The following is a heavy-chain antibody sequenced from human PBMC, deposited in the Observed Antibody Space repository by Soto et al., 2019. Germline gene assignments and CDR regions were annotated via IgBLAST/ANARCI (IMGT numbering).Heavy chain of an antibody. V-gene: IGHV1-18*01. Sequence: QIHLVQSGAEVKKPGASVKVSCKGSGYGFTTYGITWVRQAPGQGLEWMAWISAHNGNTNYAQKLQGRVTVTRDTSTSTAYMELRSLRSDDKAVYCCARGRYGDYWGQGALVTVSS. CDR1: GYGFTTYG. CDR2: ISAHNGNT. J-gene: IGHJ4*02. D-gene: IGHD1-1*01. CDR3: ARGRYGDY.